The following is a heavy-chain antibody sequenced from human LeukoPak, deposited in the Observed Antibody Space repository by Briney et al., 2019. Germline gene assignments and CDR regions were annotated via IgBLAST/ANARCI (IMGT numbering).Heavy chain of an antibody. CDR1: GYSYTSYW. V-gene: IGHV5-51*01. J-gene: IGHJ4*02. CDR2: IYPGDSDT. Sequence: GESLKISCKGSGYSYTSYWIGWVGQMPGKGLEWMGIIYPGDSDTRYSPSFQGQVTISADKSISTAYLQWSSLKASDTAMYYCARHMMSVAGKDGFDYWGQGTLVTVSS. D-gene: IGHD6-19*01. CDR3: ARHMMSVAGKDGFDY.